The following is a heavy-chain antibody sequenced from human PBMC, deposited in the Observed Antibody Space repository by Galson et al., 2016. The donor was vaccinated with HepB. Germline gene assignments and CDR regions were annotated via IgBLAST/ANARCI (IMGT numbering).Heavy chain of an antibody. J-gene: IGHJ4*02. CDR2: IFPGDSET. D-gene: IGHD1-14*01. CDR1: GYSFTTYW. Sequence: QSGAEVKKPGDSLKISCKGSGYSFTTYWIGWVRQMPGKGLEWMGIIFPGDSETRYSPSFEGQVTISADTSSRSVYLHWSSLRASDTAMYYCARLFRTRAPLEYWGQGTLVTVSS. V-gene: IGHV5-51*03. CDR3: ARLFRTRAPLEY.